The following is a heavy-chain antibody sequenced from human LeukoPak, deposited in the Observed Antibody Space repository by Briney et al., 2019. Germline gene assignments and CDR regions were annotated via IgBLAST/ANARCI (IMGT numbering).Heavy chain of an antibody. CDR1: GGTFSSYA. Sequence: ASVKVSCKASGGTFSSYAISWVRQAPGQGLEWMGRIIPILGIANYAQKFRGRVTITADKSTSTAYMELSSLRSEDTAVYYCARVDDILTGYSPWGQGTLVTVSS. V-gene: IGHV1-69*04. J-gene: IGHJ5*02. CDR2: IIPILGIA. D-gene: IGHD3-9*01. CDR3: ARVDDILTGYSP.